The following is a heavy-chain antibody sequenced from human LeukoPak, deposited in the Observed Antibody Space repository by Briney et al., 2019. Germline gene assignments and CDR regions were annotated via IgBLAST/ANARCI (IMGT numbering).Heavy chain of an antibody. CDR2: IIPIFGTA. D-gene: IGHD6-13*01. CDR3: VRDRNSSSWYWDYYYMDV. CDR1: GGTFSSYA. V-gene: IGHV1-69*01. J-gene: IGHJ6*03. Sequence: ASVKVSCKASGGTFSSYAISWVRQAPGQGLEWMGGIIPIFGTANYAQKFQGRVTITADESTSTAYMELSSLRSEDTAVYYCVRDRNSSSWYWDYYYMDVWGKGTTVTVSS.